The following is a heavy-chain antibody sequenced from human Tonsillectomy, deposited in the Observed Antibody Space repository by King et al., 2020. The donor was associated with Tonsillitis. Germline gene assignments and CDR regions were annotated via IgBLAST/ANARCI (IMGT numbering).Heavy chain of an antibody. CDR2: FISIFGTA. Sequence: QLVQSGAEVRKPGSSVKVSCKVSGGTFRSYSITWVRQAPGQGLEWMGGFISIFGTANYAQKFQGRVTITADESTSTVYMELSSLRPEDTAVYYCAGVSLRLSPLDEYWGQGTRVTVS. J-gene: IGHJ4*02. CDR3: AGVSLRLSPLDEY. CDR1: GGTFRSYS. V-gene: IGHV1-69*01.